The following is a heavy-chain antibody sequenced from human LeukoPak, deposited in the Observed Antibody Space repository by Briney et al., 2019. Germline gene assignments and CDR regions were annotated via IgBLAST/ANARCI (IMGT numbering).Heavy chain of an antibody. CDR1: GYTFTSYD. CDR2: INPSGDST. V-gene: IGHV1-46*01. CDR3: ARSSHYYDAFDI. Sequence: ASVKVSCKASGYTFTSYDMHWVRQAPGQGLEWMGIINPSGDSTSYAQKFQGRVTMTRDTSTSTVYMELSSLRSEDTAVYYCARSSHYYDAFDIWGQGTMVTVSS. J-gene: IGHJ3*02. D-gene: IGHD3-10*01.